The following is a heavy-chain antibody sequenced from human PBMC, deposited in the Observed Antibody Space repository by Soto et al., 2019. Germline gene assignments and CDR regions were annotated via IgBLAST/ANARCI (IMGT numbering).Heavy chain of an antibody. CDR2: ISSSSSYI. Sequence: NPGWSLRLSCAASGFTFSRYWMTWVRQAPGKGLEWVSSISSSSSYIYYADSVKGRFTISRDNAKNSLYLQMNSLRAEDTAVYYCARDIPRAAAIRGGFDYWGQGTLVTVSS. D-gene: IGHD2-2*02. J-gene: IGHJ4*02. CDR1: GFTFSRYW. V-gene: IGHV3-21*01. CDR3: ARDIPRAAAIRGGFDY.